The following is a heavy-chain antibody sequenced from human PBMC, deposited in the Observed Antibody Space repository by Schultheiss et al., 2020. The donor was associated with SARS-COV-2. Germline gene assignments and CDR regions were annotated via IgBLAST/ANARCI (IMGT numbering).Heavy chain of an antibody. CDR1: GFTFSSYA. D-gene: IGHD1-26*01. Sequence: GGSLRLSCAASGFTFSSYAMHWVRQAPGKGLEWVAVISYDGSNKYYADSVKGRFTISRDNSKNTLYLQMNSLRAEDTAIYYCAKAYGSYYGSYFDYWGQGTLVTVSS. CDR2: ISYDGSNK. CDR3: AKAYGSYYGSYFDY. V-gene: IGHV3-30-3*01. J-gene: IGHJ4*02.